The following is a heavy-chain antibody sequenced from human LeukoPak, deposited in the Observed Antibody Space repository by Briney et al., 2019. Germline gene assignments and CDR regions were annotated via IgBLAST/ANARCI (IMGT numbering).Heavy chain of an antibody. CDR2: ISSSSSTI. CDR3: AREKISSIAAPFDP. V-gene: IGHV3-48*04. Sequence: GGSLRLSCAASGFTFSSYSMNWVRQAPGKGLEWVSYISSSSSTIYYADSVEGRFTISRDNAKNSLYLQMNSLRAEDTAVYYCAREKISSIAAPFDPWGQGTLVTVSS. D-gene: IGHD6-6*01. J-gene: IGHJ5*02. CDR1: GFTFSSYS.